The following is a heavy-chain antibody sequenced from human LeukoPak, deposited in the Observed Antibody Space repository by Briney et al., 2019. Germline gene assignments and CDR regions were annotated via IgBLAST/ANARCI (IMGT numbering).Heavy chain of an antibody. CDR1: GYTFTNHA. V-gene: IGHV1-3*01. CDR2: INAGSGYT. Sequence: ASVKVSCKASGYTFTNHAINWVRQAPGQRLEWMGWINAGSGYTKYSQSFQGRVTITRDTSATTAYMELSSLRSEDTAVYYCARDGYSSNDRTRYFHHWGQGTLVTVSS. D-gene: IGHD6-19*01. CDR3: ARDGYSSNDRTRYFHH. J-gene: IGHJ1*01.